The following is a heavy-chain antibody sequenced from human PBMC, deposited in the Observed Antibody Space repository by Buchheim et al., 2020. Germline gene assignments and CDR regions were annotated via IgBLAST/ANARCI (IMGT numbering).Heavy chain of an antibody. CDR1: GFTFSSYA. CDR2: ISGSGGST. Sequence: EVQLLESGGGLVQPGGSLRLSCAASGFTFSSYAMSWVRQAPGKGLEWVSAISGSGGSTYYADSVKGRFTISRDNSKNTLYLQMNSLRAEDTAVYYCAKCITIFGVVITYYYYGMDVWGQGTT. CDR3: AKCITIFGVVITYYYYGMDV. J-gene: IGHJ6*02. D-gene: IGHD3-3*01. V-gene: IGHV3-23*01.